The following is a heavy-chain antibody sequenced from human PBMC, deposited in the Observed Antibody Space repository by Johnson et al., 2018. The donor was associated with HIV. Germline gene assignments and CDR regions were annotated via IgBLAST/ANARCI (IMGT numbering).Heavy chain of an antibody. CDR2: ISDDGSNE. V-gene: IGHV3-30*09. D-gene: IGHD2-21*01. CDR1: GFTFSSYA. Sequence: VQLVESGGGVVQPGRYLRLSCAASGFTFSSYAMHWVRQAPGKGLDWVAVISDDGSNEYYADSVKGRFAISRDNSKNTLYLQMNSLRAEDTAVYYCARARARVTFDIWGQGTMVTVSS. J-gene: IGHJ3*02. CDR3: ARARARVTFDI.